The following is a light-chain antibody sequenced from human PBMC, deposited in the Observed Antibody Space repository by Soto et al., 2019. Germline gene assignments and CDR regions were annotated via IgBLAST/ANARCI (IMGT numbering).Light chain of an antibody. CDR1: QSLSTE. CDR3: QQGHNWPLT. CDR2: SAS. J-gene: IGKJ2*01. V-gene: IGKV3-15*01. Sequence: MTQSPSSLSVSPGERSTLSCRASQSLSTELAWYQQIPGQPPRLLIYSASTRATGVPARFTGSGSGSEFTLTISGLQSEDFAIYYCQQGHNWPLTFGQGTRLEI.